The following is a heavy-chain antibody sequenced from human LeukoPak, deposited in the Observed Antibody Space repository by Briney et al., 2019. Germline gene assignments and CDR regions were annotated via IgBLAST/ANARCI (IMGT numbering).Heavy chain of an antibody. D-gene: IGHD1-26*01. CDR3: ARKSFRYFDY. CDR1: GYSISSGYF. Sequence: SETLSLTCTVSGYSISSGYFWGWIRQPPGKGLEWIGSIYHSGTTYYNPSLKSRVTISVDTSKNQFSLKLSSVTAADTAVYYCARKSFRYFDYWGQGTLVTVSS. V-gene: IGHV4-38-2*02. CDR2: IYHSGTT. J-gene: IGHJ4*02.